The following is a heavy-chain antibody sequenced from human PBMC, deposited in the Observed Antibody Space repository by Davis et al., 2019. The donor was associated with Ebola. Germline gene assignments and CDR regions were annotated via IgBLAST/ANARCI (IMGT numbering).Heavy chain of an antibody. CDR3: ANAIVCISSRCYYDF. Sequence: PGGSLRLSCAPSGFTIRNDAMNWVRQAPGQGLEWVSSITASGGGTYYAASVKGRFTVSRDNSKNTLYLQMNPLRAGDTAVYYCANAIVCISSRCYYDFWGRGTLVTVSS. CDR1: GFTIRNDA. D-gene: IGHD3-22*01. V-gene: IGHV3-23*01. CDR2: ITASGGGT. J-gene: IGHJ4*02.